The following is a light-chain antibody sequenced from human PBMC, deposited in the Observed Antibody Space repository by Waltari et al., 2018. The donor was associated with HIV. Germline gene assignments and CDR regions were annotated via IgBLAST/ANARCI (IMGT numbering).Light chain of an antibody. CDR1: QSVSSSY. Sequence: EIVLTQSPGTLSLSPGERATLPCRASQSVSSSYLAWYQQKPGQAPRRLIYGASSRATGIPDRFSGSGSGTDFTLTINRLEPEDFAVYYCQQYGSSPRTFGPGTKVDIK. CDR3: QQYGSSPRT. CDR2: GAS. J-gene: IGKJ3*01. V-gene: IGKV3-20*01.